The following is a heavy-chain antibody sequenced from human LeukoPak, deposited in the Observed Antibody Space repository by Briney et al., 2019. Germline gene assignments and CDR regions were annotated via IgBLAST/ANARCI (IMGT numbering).Heavy chain of an antibody. D-gene: IGHD3-22*01. CDR2: INPNSVGT. V-gene: IGHV1-2*02. CDR3: ARARSSDSSGYYY. J-gene: IGHJ4*02. CDR1: GYTFTGYY. Sequence: ASVKVSCKASGYTFTGYYMHWVRQAPGQGLEWMGWINPNSVGTNYAQKFQGRVTMTRDMSTSTVYMELSSLRSEDTAVYYCARARSSDSSGYYYWGQGTLVTVSS.